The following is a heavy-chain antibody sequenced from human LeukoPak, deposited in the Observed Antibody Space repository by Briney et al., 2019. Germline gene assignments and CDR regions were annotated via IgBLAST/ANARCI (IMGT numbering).Heavy chain of an antibody. V-gene: IGHV4-34*01. D-gene: IGHD3-10*01. Sequence: PSETLSLTCAVYGGSFSGYYWSCIRQPPGKGLECIGEINHSGSTNYNPSLKSRVTISVDTSKNQFSLKLSSVTAADTAVYYCARAVRVYYGSGSPTFDYWGQGTLVTVSS. CDR3: ARAVRVYYGSGSPTFDY. CDR2: INHSGST. CDR1: GGSFSGYY. J-gene: IGHJ4*02.